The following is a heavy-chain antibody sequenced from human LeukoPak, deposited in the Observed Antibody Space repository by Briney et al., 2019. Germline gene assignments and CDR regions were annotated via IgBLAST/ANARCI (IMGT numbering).Heavy chain of an antibody. V-gene: IGHV1-18*01. J-gene: IGHJ4*02. CDR3: ARDDLWFGELLYSRDYYYFDY. D-gene: IGHD3-10*01. CDR2: ISAYNGNT. Sequence: ASVKVSRKASGYTFTSYGISWVRQAPGQGLEWMGWISAYNGNTNYAQKLQGRVTMTTDTSTSTAYMELRSLRSDDTAVYYCARDDLWFGELLYSRDYYYFDYWGQGTLVTVSS. CDR1: GYTFTSYG.